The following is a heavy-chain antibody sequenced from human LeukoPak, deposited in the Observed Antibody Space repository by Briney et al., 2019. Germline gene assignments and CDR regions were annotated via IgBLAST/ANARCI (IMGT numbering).Heavy chain of an antibody. V-gene: IGHV4-39*01. CDR1: GGSVSTVGYY. D-gene: IGHD3-22*01. CDR3: ARHRDYYDT. Sequence: SETLSLTCTVSGGSVSTVGYYWGWIRQPPGKGLEWIGNIYYSGSAYFNPSLKSRVTISVDTSKNQLSLNLGSVTAADTAVHYCARHRDYYDTWGHGTLVTVSS. CDR2: IYYSGSA. J-gene: IGHJ4*01.